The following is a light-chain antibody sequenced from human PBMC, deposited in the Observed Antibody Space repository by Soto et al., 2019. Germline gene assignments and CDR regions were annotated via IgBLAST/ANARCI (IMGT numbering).Light chain of an antibody. Sequence: EIVLTQSPDTLSLSPGETATLSCRASQSVSSYLAWYQQKPGQAPRLLIYDASNRATGIPARFSGSGSGTDFTLTISSLEPEDFAVYYCQQRSNWPPIPFGQGTRLEI. CDR2: DAS. V-gene: IGKV3-11*01. CDR1: QSVSSY. J-gene: IGKJ5*01. CDR3: QQRSNWPPIP.